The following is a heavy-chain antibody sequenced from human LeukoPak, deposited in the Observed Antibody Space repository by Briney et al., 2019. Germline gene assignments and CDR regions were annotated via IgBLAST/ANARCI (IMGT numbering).Heavy chain of an antibody. J-gene: IGHJ4*02. Sequence: EASVKVSCKASGYTFTSYYMHWVRQAPGQGLEWMGIINPSGGSTSYAQKFQGRVTMTRDTSTSTVYMELSSLRAEDTAVYYCARVQVVDTAMVTSDYWGQETLVTVSS. CDR1: GYTFTSYY. CDR3: ARVQVVDTAMVTSDY. CDR2: INPSGGST. V-gene: IGHV1-46*01. D-gene: IGHD5-18*01.